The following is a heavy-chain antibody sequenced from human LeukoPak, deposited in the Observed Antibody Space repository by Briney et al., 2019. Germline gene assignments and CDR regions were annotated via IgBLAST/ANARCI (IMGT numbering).Heavy chain of an antibody. CDR1: GFTFNSYG. CDR2: IRYDGNNK. Sequence: GGSLRLSCAASGFTFNSYGMHWVRQAPGKGLEWVAFIRYDGNNKDYADSVKGRSTISRDNSKSTLYLQMNSLRAEDTAVYYCAKDRRGTATIFGVVIMDWGQGTLVTVSS. D-gene: IGHD3-3*01. J-gene: IGHJ4*02. V-gene: IGHV3-30*02. CDR3: AKDRRGTATIFGVVIMD.